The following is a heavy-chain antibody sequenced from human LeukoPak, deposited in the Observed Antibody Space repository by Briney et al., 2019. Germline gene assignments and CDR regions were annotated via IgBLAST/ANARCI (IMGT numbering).Heavy chain of an antibody. J-gene: IGHJ4*02. Sequence: GGSLRLFCTTSGFTLGDYAVSWVRQAPGKGLEWVGFIRSKAFGGTTEYAASVKGRFTISRDDSKSIAYLQMNSLKTDDTAVYYCTRDTYYYDSSGYYQIDYWGQGTLVTVSS. D-gene: IGHD3-22*01. CDR2: IRSKAFGGTT. V-gene: IGHV3-49*04. CDR1: GFTLGDYA. CDR3: TRDTYYYDSSGYYQIDY.